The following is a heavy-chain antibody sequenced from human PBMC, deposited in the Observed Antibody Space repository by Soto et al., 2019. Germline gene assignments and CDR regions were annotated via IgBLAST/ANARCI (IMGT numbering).Heavy chain of an antibody. Sequence: GGSLRLSCEGSGFTFSTYAMSWVRQAPGKGLEWVSAISGSGGSTYYTDSVKGRFTISRDNSKNTLYLQRNPLRAEDTALYYCALRKTGSYFDSWGKGSLLTVPQ. CDR1: GFTFSTYA. D-gene: IGHD4-17*01. V-gene: IGHV3-23*01. CDR2: ISGSGGST. J-gene: IGHJ4*02. CDR3: ALRKTGSYFDS.